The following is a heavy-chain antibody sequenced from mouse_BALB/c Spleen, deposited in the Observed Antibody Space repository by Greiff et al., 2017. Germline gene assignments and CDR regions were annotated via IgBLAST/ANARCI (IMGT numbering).Heavy chain of an antibody. J-gene: IGHJ4*01. CDR3: ARRAIYDGYYVDAMDY. D-gene: IGHD2-3*01. Sequence: QVQLQQSGPGLVAPSQSLSITCTVSGFSLTSYGVHWVRQPPGKGLEWLGVIWAGGSTNYNSALMSRLSISKDNSKSQVFLKMNSLQTDDTAMYYCARRAIYDGYYVDAMDYWGQGTSVTVSS. CDR2: IWAGGST. V-gene: IGHV2-9*02. CDR1: GFSLTSYG.